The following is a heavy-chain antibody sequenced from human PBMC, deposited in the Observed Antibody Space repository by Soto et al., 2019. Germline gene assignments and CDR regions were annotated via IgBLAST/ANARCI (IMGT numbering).Heavy chain of an antibody. V-gene: IGHV3-23*01. CDR1: GFTFSSYA. CDR3: AKELVSSIWSYYYYGMDV. Sequence: EVQLLESGGGLVQPGGSLRLSCAASGFTFSSYAMSWVRQAPGKGLEWVSAISGSGGSTYYADSVKGRFTISRDNSKNTLYLQMNSLRAEDTAVYYCAKELVSSIWSYYYYGMDVWGQGTTVTVSS. D-gene: IGHD6-13*01. J-gene: IGHJ6*02. CDR2: ISGSGGST.